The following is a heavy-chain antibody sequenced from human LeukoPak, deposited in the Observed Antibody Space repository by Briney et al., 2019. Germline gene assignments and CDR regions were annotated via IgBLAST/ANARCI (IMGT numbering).Heavy chain of an antibody. V-gene: IGHV1-69*06. CDR1: GYTFTSYG. J-gene: IGHJ5*02. CDR3: AREYCSGGSCYSTGQLNWFDP. D-gene: IGHD2-15*01. CDR2: IIPIFGTA. Sequence: SVKVSCKASGYTFTSYGISWVRQAPGQGLEWMGGIIPIFGTANYAQKFQGRVTITADKSTSTAYMELSSLRSEDTAVYYCAREYCSGGSCYSTGQLNWFDPWGQGTLVTVSS.